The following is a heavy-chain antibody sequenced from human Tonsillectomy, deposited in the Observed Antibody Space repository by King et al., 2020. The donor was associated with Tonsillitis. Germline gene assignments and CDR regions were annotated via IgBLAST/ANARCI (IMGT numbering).Heavy chain of an antibody. J-gene: IGHJ6*03. CDR2: INHSGST. Sequence: VQLQQWGAGLLKPSETLSLTCAVYGGSFSGYYWSWIGQPPGKGLEWIGEINHSGSTNYNPPLKSRVTISVATTTNQFSLKLSSVTAADTAVYYCASGRPGAALYYYYSLDVWGKGTTVTVSS. V-gene: IGHV4-34*01. CDR3: ASGRPGAALYYYYSLDV. CDR1: GGSFSGYY. D-gene: IGHD3-10*01.